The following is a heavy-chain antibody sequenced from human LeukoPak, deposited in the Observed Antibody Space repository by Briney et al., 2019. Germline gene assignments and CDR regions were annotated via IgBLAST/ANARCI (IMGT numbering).Heavy chain of an antibody. CDR2: ISGTTGII. CDR3: GREVAYCGGDCSGGWFDP. Sequence: GRSLTLSCAASGFTFGSYSMKWVRQAAGKGLEWLSYISGTTGIIYYADSVKGRFTISRDNAKNSLYLQMNSLRAEDTAVYYCGREVAYCGGDCSGGWFDPWGQGTLVTVSS. V-gene: IGHV3-48*01. J-gene: IGHJ5*02. D-gene: IGHD2-21*02. CDR1: GFTFGSYS.